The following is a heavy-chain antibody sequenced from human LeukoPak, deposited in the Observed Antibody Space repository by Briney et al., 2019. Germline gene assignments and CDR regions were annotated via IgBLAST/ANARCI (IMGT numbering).Heavy chain of an antibody. D-gene: IGHD3-10*01. CDR1: GFTFSSYA. Sequence: PGGSLRLSCAASGFTFSSYAMSWVRQASGKGLEWVSSIGGDGVATYYADSVKGRFIISRDNSKNTLYLQMTGLRAEDTAVYYCAKDLSWFGGSLATFGYWGQGTLATVSS. J-gene: IGHJ4*02. CDR3: AKDLSWFGGSLATFGY. CDR2: IGGDGVAT. V-gene: IGHV3-23*01.